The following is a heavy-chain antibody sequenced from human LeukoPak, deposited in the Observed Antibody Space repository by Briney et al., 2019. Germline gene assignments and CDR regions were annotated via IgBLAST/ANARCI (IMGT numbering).Heavy chain of an antibody. CDR3: AKRKDDSSGWYFFY. Sequence: PGGSLRLSCAASGFTFSSYAMNWVRQAPGKGLEWVSAISGSGGSTYYADSVKGRFTISRDNSKNTLYLQMSSLRADDTAVYYCAKRKDDSSGWYFFYWGQGTLVTVSS. J-gene: IGHJ4*02. CDR2: ISGSGGST. CDR1: GFTFSSYA. D-gene: IGHD6-19*01. V-gene: IGHV3-23*01.